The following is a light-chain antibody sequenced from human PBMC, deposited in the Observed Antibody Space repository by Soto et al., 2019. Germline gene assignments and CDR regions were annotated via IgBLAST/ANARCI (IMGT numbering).Light chain of an antibody. Sequence: EIVLTQSPGNLSLSPGERATLSCRASQSVSSSYLAWYQQKPGQAPRLLIYGASSRATGIPDRFSGSGSGTDFTLTISRLEPEDFAVYYCQQYGSSLLTFGQGTRLEIK. CDR3: QQYGSSLLT. V-gene: IGKV3-20*01. CDR2: GAS. CDR1: QSVSSSY. J-gene: IGKJ5*01.